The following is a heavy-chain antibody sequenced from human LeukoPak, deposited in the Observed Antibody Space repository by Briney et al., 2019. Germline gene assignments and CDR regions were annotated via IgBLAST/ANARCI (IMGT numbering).Heavy chain of an antibody. V-gene: IGHV3-7*01. D-gene: IGHD3-10*01. CDR2: IEQDGSEK. CDR3: ASLYGSGSYSGYYMDV. CDR1: GFTFSSYW. Sequence: GGSLRLSCVVSGFTFSSYWMSWVRQAPGKGLEWVANIEQDGSEKYYVDAVKGRFTISRDNAKNSLYLQMNSLRAEDTAVYYCASLYGSGSYSGYYMDVWGKGTTVTVSS. J-gene: IGHJ6*03.